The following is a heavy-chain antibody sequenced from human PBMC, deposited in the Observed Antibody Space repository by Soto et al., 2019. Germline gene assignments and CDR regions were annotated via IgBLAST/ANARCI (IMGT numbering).Heavy chain of an antibody. CDR1: GGSFSGYY. J-gene: IGHJ6*02. CDR2: INHSGST. CDR3: ARAATLYYYYYGMDV. Sequence: SETLSLTCAVSGGSFSGYYWSWIRQPPGKGLEWIGEINHSGSTNYNPSLKSRVTISVDTSKNQFSLKLSSVTAADTAVYYCARAATLYYYYYGMDVWGQGTTVTVSS. V-gene: IGHV4-34*01.